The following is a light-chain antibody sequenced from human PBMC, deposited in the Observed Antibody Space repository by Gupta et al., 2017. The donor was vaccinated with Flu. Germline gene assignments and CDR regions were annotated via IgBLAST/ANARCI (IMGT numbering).Light chain of an antibody. CDR2: GAS. V-gene: IGKV1-6*01. J-gene: IGKJ2*01. CDR1: QGIRSE. CDR3: LQDYNYPYT. Sequence: AIQMTQSPSSLSASVGDRVTITCRASQGIRSELGWYQQKPGKAPKLLIYGASILQSGVPSRFSGSGSGTDFTLTISSLQPEDFGTYYCLQDYNYPYTFGQGTKLEIK.